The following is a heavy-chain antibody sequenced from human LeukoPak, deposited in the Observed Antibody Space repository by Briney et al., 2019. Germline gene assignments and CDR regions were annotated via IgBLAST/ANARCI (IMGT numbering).Heavy chain of an antibody. CDR1: GFSLHTSGMC. J-gene: IGHJ3*01. V-gene: IGHV2-70*11. CDR3: ARTTSSGLSGYEG. CDR2: IDWDDDK. D-gene: IGHD5-12*01. Sequence: ESGPALVKPTQTLTLTCTFSGFSLHTSGMCESWIRQPPGKALEWLARIDWDDDKYYNTSLKTRLTISKDTSKNQVVLTMTNMDPVDTATYYCARTTSSGLSGYEGWGQGTMVTVSS.